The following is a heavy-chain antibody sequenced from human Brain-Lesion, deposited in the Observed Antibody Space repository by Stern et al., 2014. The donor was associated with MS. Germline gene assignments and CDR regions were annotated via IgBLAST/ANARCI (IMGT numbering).Heavy chain of an antibody. Sequence: VQLVQSGPGLVKPSGTLSLTCAVSGGSISSSNWWSWVRQSPGKGLEWIGGSDHSGSTIYNPSLKSRVTVPVDKSKNRFSLNLRSVTAADTAVYFCARFPASRPHVFDSWGQGTLVTVSS. D-gene: IGHD6-13*01. CDR3: ARFPASRPHVFDS. CDR1: GGSISSSNW. CDR2: SDHSGST. V-gene: IGHV4-4*02. J-gene: IGHJ4*02.